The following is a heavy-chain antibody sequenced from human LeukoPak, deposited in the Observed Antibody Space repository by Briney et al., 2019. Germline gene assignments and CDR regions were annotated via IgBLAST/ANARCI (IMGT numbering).Heavy chain of an antibody. D-gene: IGHD3-16*01. J-gene: IGHJ3*01. V-gene: IGHV3-23*01. Sequence: GGTLRLSCEASGIIFSNYGMNWVRQAPGKRLEWVSGISPSGGTTYYADSLKGRFSISRDNSKNTVYLQMNSLRADDTAVYYCARDLSWGAFSWGQGTMVTVSS. CDR3: ARDLSWGAFS. CDR1: GIIFSNYG. CDR2: ISPSGGTT.